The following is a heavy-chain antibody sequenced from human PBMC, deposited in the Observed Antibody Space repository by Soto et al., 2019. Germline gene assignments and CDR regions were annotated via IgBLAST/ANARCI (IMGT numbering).Heavy chain of an antibody. J-gene: IGHJ5*02. CDR3: TRDASRDSSARGWFDP. D-gene: IGHD6-13*01. V-gene: IGHV3-21*01. Sequence: VGSLRLSCAASGFTFRRFTMNWVRQAPGKGLEWVSTISSISAYIYYTDALRGRFTISRDNAKNSLHLQMNSLRAEDTAVYYCTRDASRDSSARGWFDPWGPGTLVTVSS. CDR2: ISSISAYI. CDR1: GFTFRRFT.